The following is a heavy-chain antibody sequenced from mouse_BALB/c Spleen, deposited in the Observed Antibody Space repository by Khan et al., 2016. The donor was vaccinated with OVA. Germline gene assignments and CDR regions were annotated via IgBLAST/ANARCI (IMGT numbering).Heavy chain of an antibody. CDR3: AGRLIGSFAY. J-gene: IGHJ3*01. D-gene: IGHD2-4*01. V-gene: IGHV5-6*02. CDR1: GFTFSSYS. CDR2: ISSGGDYT. Sequence: EVKLEESGGDLVKPGGSLKLSCAASGFTFSSYSMSWVRQTPDKRLEWVPSISSGGDYTYYPDSVKGRFTISRDNAKNTLYLQMSDLKSEDTAMYYCAGRLIGSFAYWGQGTLVTVSA.